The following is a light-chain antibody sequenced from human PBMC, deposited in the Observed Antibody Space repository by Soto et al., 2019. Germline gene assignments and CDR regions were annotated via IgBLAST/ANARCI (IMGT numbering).Light chain of an antibody. CDR3: QHRSDWPPLT. J-gene: IGKJ4*01. Sequence: EIVLTQSPATLSLSPGERATLSCRASQSIITYLAWYQQKPGQAPRLLIYDAFNRATGIPARFSGSGSGTDFTLTISSLEPEDVAVYYCQHRSDWPPLTFGGGTKVEIK. CDR2: DAF. V-gene: IGKV3-11*01. CDR1: QSIITY.